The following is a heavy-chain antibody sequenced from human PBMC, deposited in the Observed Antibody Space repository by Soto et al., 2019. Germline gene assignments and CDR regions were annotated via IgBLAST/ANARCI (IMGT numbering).Heavy chain of an antibody. Sequence: EVQLVESAGGLVKPGGSLRLSCVASGFSFNEAWMNGVRQAPGQGLEWVGRIKTSAGGGATTYAAPVQGRFTISRDDSKNTLYLHMNSLRTEDTAIYYCTTGSVEGIWGQGTTVIVSS. CDR2: IKTSAGGGAT. CDR3: TTGSVEGI. D-gene: IGHD2-15*01. CDR1: GFSFNEAW. J-gene: IGHJ6*02. V-gene: IGHV3-15*07.